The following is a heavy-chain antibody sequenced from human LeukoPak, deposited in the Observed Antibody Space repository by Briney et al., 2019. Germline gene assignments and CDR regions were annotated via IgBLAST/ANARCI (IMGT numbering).Heavy chain of an antibody. V-gene: IGHV3-11*04. CDR1: GFTFSDYY. CDR3: AGSRAAAGTVYFDY. D-gene: IGHD6-13*01. J-gene: IGHJ4*02. CDR2: ISSSGSTI. Sequence: GGSLRLSCAASGFTFSDYYMSWIRQAPGKGLEWVSYISSSGSTIYYADSVKGRFTISRDNDKNLLYVQMNSLRAEDTAVYYCAGSRAAAGTVYFDYWGQGTLGTVSS.